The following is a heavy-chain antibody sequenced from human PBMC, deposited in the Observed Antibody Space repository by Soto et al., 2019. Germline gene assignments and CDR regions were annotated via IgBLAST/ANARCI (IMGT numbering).Heavy chain of an antibody. Sequence: GASVKVSCKASGFSFSGYYIHWLRQAPGQGPEWMGWINAHSGGTEFAQKFQGRVTLTRDTSISTAYMTLSGLTSDDTAVYYCAKDLTRQLAYWLDPWGQGTQVTVSS. D-gene: IGHD6-6*01. CDR2: INAHSGGT. J-gene: IGHJ5*02. CDR1: GFSFSGYY. V-gene: IGHV1-2*02. CDR3: AKDLTRQLAYWLDP.